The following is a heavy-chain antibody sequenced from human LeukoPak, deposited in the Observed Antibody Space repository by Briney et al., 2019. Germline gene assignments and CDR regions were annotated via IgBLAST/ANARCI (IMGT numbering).Heavy chain of an antibody. J-gene: IGHJ6*03. CDR3: AIVVVPAAYYYYMDV. CDR1: GGTFSSYA. V-gene: IGHV1-69*05. D-gene: IGHD2-2*01. CDR2: IIPIFGTA. Sequence: SVKVSCKASGGTFSSYAISWVRQAPGQGLEWMGGIIPIFGTANYAQKFQGRVTITTDESTSTAYMGLSSLRSEDTAVYYCAIVVVPAAYYYYMDVWGKGTTVTVPS.